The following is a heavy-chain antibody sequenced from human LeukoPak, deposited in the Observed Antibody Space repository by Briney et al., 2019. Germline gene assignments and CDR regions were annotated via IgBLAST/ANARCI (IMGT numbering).Heavy chain of an antibody. D-gene: IGHD6-19*01. CDR2: ISRSGSTK. V-gene: IGHV3-11*04. CDR3: ARDQWLGAGLDY. Sequence: GGSLRLSCAASGFTFSDYNMRWIRQAPGKGLEWVSSISRSGSTKYYADSVKGRFTISRDNAKNSLYLQMNSLRAEDTAVYYCARDQWLGAGLDYWGQGTLVTVSS. CDR1: GFTFSDYN. J-gene: IGHJ4*02.